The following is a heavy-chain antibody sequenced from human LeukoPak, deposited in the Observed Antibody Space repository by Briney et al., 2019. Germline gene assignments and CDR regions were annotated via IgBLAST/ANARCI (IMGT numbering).Heavy chain of an antibody. CDR1: GDXVASNSVT. D-gene: IGHD3-10*01. J-gene: IGHJ3*02. Sequence: SQTLSLTCDISGDXVASNSVTWDWIRQSPSRGLEWLGRTYYRSKWFNDYAVSVKSRITINPDTSKNQFSLQLNSVTPEDTAVYYCARGVFPAFDIWGQGTMVTVSS. CDR3: ARGVFPAFDI. CDR2: TYYRSKWFN. V-gene: IGHV6-1*01.